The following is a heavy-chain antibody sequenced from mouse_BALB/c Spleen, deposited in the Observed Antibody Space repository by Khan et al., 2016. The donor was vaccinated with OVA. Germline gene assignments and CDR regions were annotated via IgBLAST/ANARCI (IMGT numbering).Heavy chain of an antibody. J-gene: IGHJ3*01. CDR2: IDPYDSET. CDR1: GYTFTSYW. Sequence: QVQLQQSGAELVGPGASVKLSCEASGYTFTSYWMNWVKQSPEQGLEWIGRIDPYDSETHYNQNFKDKAILTVDKSSSTAYMQLSSLTSEDSAVYFCARNPFAYWGQGTLVTVSA. V-gene: IGHV1-52*01. CDR3: ARNPFAY.